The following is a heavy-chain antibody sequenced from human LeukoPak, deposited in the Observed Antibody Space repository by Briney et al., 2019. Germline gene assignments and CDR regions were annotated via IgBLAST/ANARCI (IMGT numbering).Heavy chain of an antibody. Sequence: SETLSLTCTVSGGSVNSGTYYWSWIRRPPGKGLEWIGNIYYSGSAYYNPSLKSRVTMSVDTSKNQFSLKLSSVTAADTAVYYCARGMGGYYFYMDVWGKGTTVTVSS. CDR2: IYYSGSA. CDR3: ARGMGGYYFYMDV. CDR1: GGSVNSGTYY. J-gene: IGHJ6*03. V-gene: IGHV4-39*07. D-gene: IGHD1-26*01.